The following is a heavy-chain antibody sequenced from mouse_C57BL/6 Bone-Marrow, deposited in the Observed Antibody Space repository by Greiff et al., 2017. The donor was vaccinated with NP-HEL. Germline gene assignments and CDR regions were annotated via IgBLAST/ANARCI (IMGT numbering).Heavy chain of an antibody. V-gene: IGHV1-80*01. J-gene: IGHJ3*01. D-gene: IGHD3-2*02. CDR2: IYPGDGDT. CDR3: ARPGDSSGSWFAY. CDR1: GYAFSSYW. Sequence: QVQLQQSGAELVKPGASVKISCKASGYAFSSYWMNWVKQRPGKGLEWIGQIYPGDGDTNYNGKFKGKATLTADKSSSTAYMQLSSLTSEDSAVYFCARPGDSSGSWFAYWGQGTLVTVSA.